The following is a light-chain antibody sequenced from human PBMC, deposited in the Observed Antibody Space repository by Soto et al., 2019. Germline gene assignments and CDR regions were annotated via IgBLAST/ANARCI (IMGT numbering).Light chain of an antibody. CDR2: EVS. J-gene: IGLJ3*02. CDR1: SSDVGAYNY. Sequence: QSALTQPASVSGSPGQSITISCTGTSSDVGAYNYVSWYQQQPGKAPKLMIYEVSNRPSGVSKRFSDSNSANTASLTISGLQAGDEADYYCSSYTSSSTWLFGGGTKLTVL. V-gene: IGLV2-14*03. CDR3: SSYTSSSTWL.